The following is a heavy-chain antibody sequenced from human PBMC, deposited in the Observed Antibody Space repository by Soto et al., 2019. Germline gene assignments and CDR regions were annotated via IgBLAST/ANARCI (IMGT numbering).Heavy chain of an antibody. CDR1: GDTFTTYA. CDR2: INSGSGNT. D-gene: IGHD4-4*01. V-gene: IGHV1-3*04. CDR3: ARELQGLYYFDY. J-gene: IGHJ4*02. Sequence: ASVNVSCKSSGDTFTTYALHWLRQAPGQGLQWMGWINSGSGNTKYSVKFQGRVTITRDTSASTAYMELSSLRSDDTAVYYCARELQGLYYFDYWGQGTLVTSPQ.